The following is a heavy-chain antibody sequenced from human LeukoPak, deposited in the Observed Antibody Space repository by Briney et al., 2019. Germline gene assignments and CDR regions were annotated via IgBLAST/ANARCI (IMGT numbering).Heavy chain of an antibody. Sequence: GGSLRLSCAASKFTFSTYAMSWVRQAPGKGLEWVSSISSSSSYIYYADSVKGRFTISRDNAKNSLYLQMNSLRAEDTAVYYCARALDIVDDYWGQGTLVTVSS. V-gene: IGHV3-21*01. CDR3: ARALDIVDDY. CDR2: ISSSSSYI. D-gene: IGHD5-12*01. J-gene: IGHJ4*02. CDR1: KFTFSTYA.